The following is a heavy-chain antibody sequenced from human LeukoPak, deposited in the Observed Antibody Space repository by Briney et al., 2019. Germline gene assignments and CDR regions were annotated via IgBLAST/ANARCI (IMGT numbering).Heavy chain of an antibody. Sequence: GGSLRLSCAASGFTVISYWMHWVRQAPGKGLVWGSRINSDGSSTSYADSVKGRFTISRDNAKNTLYLQMNSLRAEDTAVYYCARQTVGGPDIDYWGQGTLVTVSS. CDR3: ARQTVGGPDIDY. CDR1: GFTVISYW. J-gene: IGHJ4*02. V-gene: IGHV3-74*01. D-gene: IGHD1-26*01. CDR2: INSDGSST.